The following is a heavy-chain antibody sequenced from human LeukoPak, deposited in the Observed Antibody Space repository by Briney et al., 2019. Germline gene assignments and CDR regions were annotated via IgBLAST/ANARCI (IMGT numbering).Heavy chain of an antibody. CDR2: ISSTSSAI. Sequence: GGSLRLSCAASGFTFSTYSMDWVRQAPGKGLEWVSYISSTSSAIYYADSVKGRFTISRDNAKNSLYLQMNSLRAEDTAVYYCAREYYYSYYGIDVWGQGTTVTVSS. CDR3: AREYYYSYYGIDV. V-gene: IGHV3-48*01. J-gene: IGHJ6*02. CDR1: GFTFSTYS.